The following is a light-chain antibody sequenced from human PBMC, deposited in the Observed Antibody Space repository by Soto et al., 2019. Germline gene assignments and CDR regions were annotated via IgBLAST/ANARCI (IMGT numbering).Light chain of an antibody. Sequence: DMQMTQSPPSLSASLGDKVTIXXRDSQGISSSLAWFQQKPGKAPKFXIYGASTLQSGVPSRFSGSGSETDFTLTISSLQPEDFATYYCQQLNSYPLTFGGGTKVDIK. J-gene: IGKJ4*01. V-gene: IGKV1-9*01. CDR2: GAS. CDR3: QQLNSYPLT. CDR1: QGISSS.